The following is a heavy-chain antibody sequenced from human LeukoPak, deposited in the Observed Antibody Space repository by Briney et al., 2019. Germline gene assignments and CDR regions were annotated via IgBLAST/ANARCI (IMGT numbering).Heavy chain of an antibody. CDR3: AKTPSGTLSAPTGYFDY. CDR1: GFTFDDYA. Sequence: GGSLRLSCAASGFTFDDYAMHWVRQAPGKGLEWVSGISWNSGSIGYADSVKGRFTISRDNAKNSLYLQMNSLRAEDTAVYYCAKTPSGTLSAPTGYFDYWGQGTLVTVSS. J-gene: IGHJ4*02. CDR2: ISWNSGSI. D-gene: IGHD1-14*01. V-gene: IGHV3-9*01.